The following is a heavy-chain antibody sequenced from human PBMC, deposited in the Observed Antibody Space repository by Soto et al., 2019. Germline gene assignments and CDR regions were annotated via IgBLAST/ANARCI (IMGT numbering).Heavy chain of an antibody. CDR1: GFTFSSYS. J-gene: IGHJ6*02. V-gene: IGHV3-21*01. CDR2: ISSSSSYI. D-gene: IGHD4-17*01. CDR3: ARMYGDYGLNGNYYGMDV. Sequence: EVQLVESGGGLVKPGGSLRLSCAASGFTFSSYSMNWARQAPGKGLEWVSSISSSSSYIYFADSVKGRFTISRDNAKNSLYLQMISLRAEDSAVYYCARMYGDYGLNGNYYGMDVWGQGTTVTVSS.